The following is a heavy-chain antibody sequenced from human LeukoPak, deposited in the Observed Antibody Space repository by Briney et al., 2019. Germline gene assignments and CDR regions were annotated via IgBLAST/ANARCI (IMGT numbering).Heavy chain of an antibody. Sequence: GGSLRLSCAASGFTFSSYAMSWVRQAPGKGLEWVSAISGSGGSTYYADSVKGRFTISRDNSKNTLYLQMNSLRAEDTAVYYCAKDSGSFDFWSGYWVDYWDQGTLVTVSS. J-gene: IGHJ4*02. D-gene: IGHD3-3*01. CDR3: AKDSGSFDFWSGYWVDY. CDR2: ISGSGGST. CDR1: GFTFSSYA. V-gene: IGHV3-23*01.